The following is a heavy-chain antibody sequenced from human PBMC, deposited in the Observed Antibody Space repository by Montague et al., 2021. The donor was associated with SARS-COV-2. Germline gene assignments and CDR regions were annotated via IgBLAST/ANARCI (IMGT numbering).Heavy chain of an antibody. CDR1: GGSFSGYY. D-gene: IGHD6-6*01. J-gene: IGHJ6*03. Sequence: SETLSLTCAVYGGSFSGYYWSWIRQPPGKGLEWIGEINHSGSTNYNPSLKSRVTISMDTSKNQFSLKLSSVTAADTAVYYCARGVRQLGVRYYYYYIDVWGKGTTGTGSS. CDR2: INHSGST. V-gene: IGHV4-34*01. CDR3: ARGVRQLGVRYYYYYIDV.